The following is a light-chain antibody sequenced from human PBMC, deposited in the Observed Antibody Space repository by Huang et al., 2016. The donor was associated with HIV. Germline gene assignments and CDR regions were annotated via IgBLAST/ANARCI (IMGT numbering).Light chain of an antibody. Sequence: IQMTQSPSSLPAFVGDRVTIGCLASQSITTYLNWYQQKMGESPKLLIYAASILQVGVPLRFSDSGSGTNFSLTISSLQSEDFATYYCQQSYSIPWTFGQGTRLEIK. V-gene: IGKV1-39*01. CDR3: QQSYSIPWT. J-gene: IGKJ1*01. CDR1: QSITTY. CDR2: AAS.